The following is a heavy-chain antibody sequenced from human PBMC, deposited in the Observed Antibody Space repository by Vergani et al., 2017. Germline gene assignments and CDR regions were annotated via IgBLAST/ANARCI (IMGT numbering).Heavy chain of an antibody. J-gene: IGHJ6*02. D-gene: IGHD3-3*01. CDR1: GGTFSSYT. CDR2: IIPILGIA. V-gene: IGHV1-69*09. CDR3: ARASTQLWSGYYTGIDYYYGMDV. Sequence: QVQLVQSGAEVKKPGSSVKVSCKASGGTFSSYTISWVRQAPGQGLEWMGRIIPILGIANYAQKIQGRVTITADKSTGTAYMELSSLRSEDTAVYYCARASTQLWSGYYTGIDYYYGMDVWGQGTTVTVSS.